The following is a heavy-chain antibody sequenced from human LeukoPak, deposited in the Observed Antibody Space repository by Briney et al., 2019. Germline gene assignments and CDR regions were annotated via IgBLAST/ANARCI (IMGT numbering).Heavy chain of an antibody. D-gene: IGHD3-10*01. CDR1: GFTFNNFA. Sequence: PGGALRLSFAASGFTFNNFAMSWVRPAPGKGLEWVSAISGSDGSTYYADSVKGRFTISRDNSKNTLYLQMNSLRAEDTAVYYCAKVGHSGSGSYGDWGQGTLVTVSS. J-gene: IGHJ4*02. V-gene: IGHV3-23*01. CDR3: AKVGHSGSGSYGD. CDR2: ISGSDGST.